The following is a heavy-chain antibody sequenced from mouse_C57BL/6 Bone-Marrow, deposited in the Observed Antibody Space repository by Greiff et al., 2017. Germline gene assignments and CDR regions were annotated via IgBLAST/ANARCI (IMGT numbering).Heavy chain of an antibody. J-gene: IGHJ2*01. D-gene: IGHD1-1*01. CDR2: ISSGGSYT. CDR1: GFTFSSYG. CDR3: ARPKLITTVPYYFDY. V-gene: IGHV5-6*01. Sequence: EVQRVESGGDLVKPGGSLKLSCAASGFTFSSYGMSWVRQTPDKRLEWVATISSGGSYTYYPDSVKGRFTISRDNAKNTLYLQMSSLKSEDTAMYYCARPKLITTVPYYFDYWGQGTTLTVSS.